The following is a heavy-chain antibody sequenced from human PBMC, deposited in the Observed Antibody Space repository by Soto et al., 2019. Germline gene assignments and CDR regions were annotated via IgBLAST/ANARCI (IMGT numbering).Heavy chain of an antibody. CDR3: ARLMGNGWFDP. Sequence: ASVKVSCKASGYTFTSYYMHWVRQAPGQGLEWMGMINPSLGSTSYAQKFQGRVTMTTDTSTSIVYMELSSLRSEDTAVYYCARLMGNGWFDPWGQGTLVTVSS. CDR1: GYTFTSYY. J-gene: IGHJ5*02. V-gene: IGHV1-46*01. CDR2: INPSLGST. D-gene: IGHD3-10*01.